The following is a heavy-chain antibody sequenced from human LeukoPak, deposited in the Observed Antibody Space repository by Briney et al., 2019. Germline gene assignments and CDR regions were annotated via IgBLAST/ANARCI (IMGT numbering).Heavy chain of an antibody. V-gene: IGHV4-34*01. CDR3: ARARPPSSSRLLGWFDP. Sequence: SETLSLICAVYGGSFSGYYWSWIRQPPGKGLEWIGEINHSGSTNYNPSLKSRVTISVDTSKNQFSLKLSSVTAADTAVYYCARARPPSSSRLLGWFDPWGQGTLVTVSS. CDR2: INHSGST. CDR1: GGSFSGYY. D-gene: IGHD6-13*01. J-gene: IGHJ5*02.